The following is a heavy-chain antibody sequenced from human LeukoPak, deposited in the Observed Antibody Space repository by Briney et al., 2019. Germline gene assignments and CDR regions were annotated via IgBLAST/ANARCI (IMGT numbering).Heavy chain of an antibody. D-gene: IGHD3-22*01. CDR2: IYPGDSDT. V-gene: IGHV5-51*01. Sequence: GEPLKISCKGSGYIFTSYWIGWVSQMPGKGLEWMGIIYPGDSDTRYSPSFQGQVTISADKSITTAYLQWSSLKASDTAMYYCARRTSSSGFALGYWGQGTLVTVSS. CDR3: ARRTSSSGFALGY. J-gene: IGHJ4*02. CDR1: GYIFTSYW.